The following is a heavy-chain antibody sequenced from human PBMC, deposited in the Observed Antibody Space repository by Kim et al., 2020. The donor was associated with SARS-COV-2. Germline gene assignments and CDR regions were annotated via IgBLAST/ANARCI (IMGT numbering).Heavy chain of an antibody. V-gene: IGHV3-53*04. CDR2: IYSGGRT. Sequence: GGSLRLSCAASGFIVSSNHMNWVRQAPGKGLEWVSAIYSGGRTYDADSLKGRFTISRHNSENTLYLQMSSLRAEDTAVYYYAKCSGTNCWYFDLWGRGTLVTVSP. J-gene: IGHJ2*01. D-gene: IGHD1-26*01. CDR3: AKCSGTNCWYFDL. CDR1: GFIVSSNH.